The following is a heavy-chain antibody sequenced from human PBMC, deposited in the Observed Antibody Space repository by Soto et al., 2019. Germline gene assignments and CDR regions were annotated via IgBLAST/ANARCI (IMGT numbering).Heavy chain of an antibody. CDR3: ARVRVNDFWSGYYNYYYGMDV. J-gene: IGHJ6*02. CDR2: IWYDGSNK. D-gene: IGHD3-3*01. Sequence: GGSLRLSCAASGFTFSSYGMHWVHQAPGKGLEWVAVIWYDGSNKYYADSVKGRFTISRDNSKNTLYLQMNSLRAEDTAVYYCARVRVNDFWSGYYNYYYGMDVWGQGTTVTVSS. V-gene: IGHV3-33*01. CDR1: GFTFSSYG.